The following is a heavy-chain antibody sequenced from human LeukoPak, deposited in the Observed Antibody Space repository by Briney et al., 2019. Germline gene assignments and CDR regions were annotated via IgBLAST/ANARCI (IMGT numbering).Heavy chain of an antibody. CDR3: ARDNVDTAMVSWFDP. CDR1: GFTFSSYG. Sequence: GGSLRLSCAASGFTFSSYGMHWVRQAPGKGLEGVAVIWYDGSNKYYADSVKGRFTISRDNSKNTLYLQMNSLRAEDTAVYYCARDNVDTAMVSWFDPWGQGTLVTVSS. V-gene: IGHV3-33*01. CDR2: IWYDGSNK. J-gene: IGHJ5*02. D-gene: IGHD5-18*01.